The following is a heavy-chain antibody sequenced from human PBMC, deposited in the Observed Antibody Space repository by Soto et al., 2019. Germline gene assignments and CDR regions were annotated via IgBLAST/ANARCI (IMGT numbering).Heavy chain of an antibody. Sequence: PGGSLRLSCAASGFTFSSYSMNWVRQAPGKGLEWVSSISSSSSYIYYADSVKGRFTISRDNAKNSLYLQMNSLRAEDTAVYYCARDIAAAGGWFDPWGQGTLVTVSS. J-gene: IGHJ5*02. CDR2: ISSSSSYI. CDR1: GFTFSSYS. D-gene: IGHD6-13*01. CDR3: ARDIAAAGGWFDP. V-gene: IGHV3-21*01.